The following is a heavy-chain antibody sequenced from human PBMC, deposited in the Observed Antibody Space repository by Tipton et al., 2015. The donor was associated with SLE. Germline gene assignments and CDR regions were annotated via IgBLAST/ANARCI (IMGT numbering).Heavy chain of an antibody. Sequence: TLSLTCAVSGSSFSRGYYWGWIRQPPGKGLEWIGSIYHSGSTYYTPSLKSRVTISVDTSKNQFSLKLSSVTAADTAMYYCARGVGADYWGQGTLVTVSS. D-gene: IGHD1-26*01. CDR3: ARGVGADY. CDR1: GSSFSRGYY. CDR2: IYHSGST. J-gene: IGHJ4*02. V-gene: IGHV4-38-2*01.